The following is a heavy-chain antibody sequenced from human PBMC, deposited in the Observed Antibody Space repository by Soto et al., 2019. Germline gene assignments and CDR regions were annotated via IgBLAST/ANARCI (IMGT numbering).Heavy chain of an antibody. CDR3: AKDMTTAPYYFDY. CDR2: IIPILGIA. Sequence: SVNVSCKASGGTFSSYTISWVRQAPGQGLEWMGRIIPILGIANYAQKFQGRVTITADKSTSTAYMELSSLRSEDTAVYYCAKDMTTAPYYFDYWGQGTLVTVSS. V-gene: IGHV1-69*02. D-gene: IGHD4-4*01. J-gene: IGHJ4*02. CDR1: GGTFSSYT.